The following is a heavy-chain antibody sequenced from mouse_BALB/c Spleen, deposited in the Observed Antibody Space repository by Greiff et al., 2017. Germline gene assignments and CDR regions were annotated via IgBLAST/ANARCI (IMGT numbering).Heavy chain of an antibody. CDR2: ISSGGST. V-gene: IGHV5-6-5*01. J-gene: IGHJ4*01. CDR3: ARGPYDFYAMDY. D-gene: IGHD2-12*01. CDR1: GFTFSSYA. Sequence: DVKLVESGGGLVKPGGSLKLSCAASGFTFSSYAMSWVRQTPEKRLEWVASISSGGSTYYPDSVKGRFTISRDNARNILYLQMSSLRSEDTAMYYCARGPYDFYAMDYWGQGTSVTVSS.